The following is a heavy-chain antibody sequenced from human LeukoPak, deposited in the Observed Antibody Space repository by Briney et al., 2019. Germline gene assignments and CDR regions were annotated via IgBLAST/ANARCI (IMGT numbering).Heavy chain of an antibody. CDR1: GFTSSSYE. CDR3: ARDVRPAAAIPTYDY. Sequence: GGSLRLSCAASGFTSSSYEMNWARQAPGKGLEWVSYINSDGKTIFYADSVKGRFTISRDNAKNSLYLQMNSLRAEDTAVYYCARDVRPAAAIPTYDYWGQGTLVTVSS. D-gene: IGHD2-2*02. J-gene: IGHJ4*02. V-gene: IGHV3-48*03. CDR2: INSDGKTI.